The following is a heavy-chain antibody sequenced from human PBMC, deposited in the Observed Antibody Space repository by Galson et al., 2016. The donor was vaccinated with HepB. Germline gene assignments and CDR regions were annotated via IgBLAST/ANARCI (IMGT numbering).Heavy chain of an antibody. CDR3: ARGGTASALDY. D-gene: IGHD3-16*01. Sequence: SVKVSCKASGYTFTGYQVHWVRQAPGQGLEWMGWINPNSGVTIYAQTFQGRVTMTRDTSINAAHMELSSLTSDDTGVYYCARGGTASALDYWGQGTLVTVSS. V-gene: IGHV1-2*02. CDR2: INPNSGVT. J-gene: IGHJ4*02. CDR1: GYTFTGYQ.